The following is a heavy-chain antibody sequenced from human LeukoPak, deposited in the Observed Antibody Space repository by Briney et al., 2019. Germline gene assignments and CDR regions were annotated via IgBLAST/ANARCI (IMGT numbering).Heavy chain of an antibody. CDR2: INPTGGT. Sequence: ASVKVSCKSSGYTFTGHYMNWVRLAPGQGLEWMGWINPTGGTTYAQKFQDRVTMTRDTSINTAYMELSGLRSDDTAVYYCARDLGWSSSHWGQGTLVTVSS. J-gene: IGHJ4*02. V-gene: IGHV1-2*02. D-gene: IGHD6-6*01. CDR1: GYTFTGHY. CDR3: ARDLGWSSSH.